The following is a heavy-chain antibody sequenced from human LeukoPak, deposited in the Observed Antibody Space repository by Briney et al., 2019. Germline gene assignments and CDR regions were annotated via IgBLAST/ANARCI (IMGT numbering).Heavy chain of an antibody. Sequence: PGGSLRLSCAASGFTFSSYWMSWVRQAPGKGLEWVANIKQDGSEKYYVDSVKGRFTIARDNDKNSLYLQMNSLRAEDTAVYYCARDKIVGATYFDYWGQGTLVTVSS. CDR1: GFTFSSYW. CDR3: ARDKIVGATYFDY. J-gene: IGHJ4*02. D-gene: IGHD1-26*01. CDR2: IKQDGSEK. V-gene: IGHV3-7*01.